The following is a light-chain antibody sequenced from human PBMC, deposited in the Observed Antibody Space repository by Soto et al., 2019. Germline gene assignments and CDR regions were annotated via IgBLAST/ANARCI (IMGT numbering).Light chain of an antibody. V-gene: IGLV2-14*03. CDR1: SNDVGAYNY. CDR3: TSYTSSRTYV. Sequence: QSVLTQPASVSGSPGQSITVSCTGTSNDVGAYNYVSWYQQHPGTAPKLMIYDVSNRPSGVSNRFSGSKFGNTASLTISGLQAEDEADYYCTSYTSSRTYVFGAGTKVTVL. J-gene: IGLJ1*01. CDR2: DVS.